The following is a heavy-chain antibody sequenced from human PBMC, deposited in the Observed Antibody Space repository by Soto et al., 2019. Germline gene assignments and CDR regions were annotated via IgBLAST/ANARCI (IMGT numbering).Heavy chain of an antibody. J-gene: IGHJ5*02. CDR2: IYYSGST. CDR1: GGSISSYY. CDR3: ARDHPYYDFWSGYYTGNWFDP. D-gene: IGHD3-3*01. V-gene: IGHV4-59*01. Sequence: ETLSLTCTVSGGSISSYYWSWIRQPPGKGLEWIGYIYYSGSTNYNPSLKSRVTISVDTSKNQFSLKLSSVTAADTAVYYCARDHPYYDFWSGYYTGNWFDPWGQGTLVTVSS.